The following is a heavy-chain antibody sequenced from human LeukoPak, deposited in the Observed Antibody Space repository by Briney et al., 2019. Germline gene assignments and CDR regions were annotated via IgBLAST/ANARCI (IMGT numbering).Heavy chain of an antibody. CDR3: ASCGGSCYFYGIDV. CDR1: GGSISSSKW. CDR2: IYQSGST. Sequence: SETLSLTCDVSGGSISSSKWWSWVRQPPGKGLEWIGQIYQSGSTNYNPSLKSRVTISVDKSKNQFSLKLSSVTAADTAVYYCASCGGSCYFYGIDVWGQGTTVTVSS. D-gene: IGHD2-15*01. J-gene: IGHJ6*02. V-gene: IGHV4-4*02.